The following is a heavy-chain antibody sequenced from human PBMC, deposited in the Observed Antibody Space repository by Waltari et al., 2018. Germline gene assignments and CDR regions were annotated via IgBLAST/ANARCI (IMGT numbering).Heavy chain of an antibody. CDR3: ARDHGDYGDYAGY. J-gene: IGHJ4*02. CDR2: IKQDGSEK. D-gene: IGHD4-17*01. V-gene: IGHV3-7*03. CDR1: GFTFSSYW. Sequence: EVQLVESGGGLVQPGGSLRLSCAASGFTFSSYWMSWVRPAPGKGLEWVANIKQDGSEKYYVDSVKGRFTISRDNAKNSLYLQMNSLRAEDTAVYYCARDHGDYGDYAGYWGQGTLVTVSS.